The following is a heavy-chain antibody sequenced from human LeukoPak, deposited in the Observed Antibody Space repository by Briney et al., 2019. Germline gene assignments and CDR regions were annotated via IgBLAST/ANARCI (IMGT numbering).Heavy chain of an antibody. D-gene: IGHD1-1*01. J-gene: IGHJ4*02. CDR1: GFTVSSNY. V-gene: IGHV3-66*01. Sequence: GGSLRLSCAASGFTVSSNYMSWVRQAPGKGLKWVSVIYSGGSTYYADSVKGRFTISRDNSKNTLYLQMNSLRAEDTAVYYCAKTGTPWYYFDYWGQGTLVTVSS. CDR2: IYSGGST. CDR3: AKTGTPWYYFDY.